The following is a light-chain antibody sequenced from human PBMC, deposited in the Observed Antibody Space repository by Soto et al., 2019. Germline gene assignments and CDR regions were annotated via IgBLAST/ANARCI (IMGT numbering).Light chain of an antibody. J-gene: IGLJ3*02. V-gene: IGLV2-23*01. Sequence: QSALTQPASVSESPGQSISISCGGGRNDIGTYNLVSWYQQHPGKAPKLIIYEGNKRPSGVSNRFSGSRSGNTASLTISGLQAEDEADYYCCSYTDGSSLLFGGGTMVTVL. CDR2: EGN. CDR3: CSYTDGSSLL. CDR1: RNDIGTYNL.